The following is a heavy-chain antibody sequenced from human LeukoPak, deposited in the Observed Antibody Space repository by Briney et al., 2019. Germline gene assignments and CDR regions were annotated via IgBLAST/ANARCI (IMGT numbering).Heavy chain of an antibody. CDR2: IWYDGSNK. V-gene: IGHV3-33*01. CDR3: ARGSSSWYSDWLDP. CDR1: GFTFSSYG. Sequence: GGSLRLSCVASGFTFSSYGMHWVRQAPGKGLEWVAVIWYDGSNKYYADSVKGRFTISRDNSKNTLYLQMNSLRGEDTAVYYCARGSSSWYSDWLDPWGQGTLVTVSS. J-gene: IGHJ5*02. D-gene: IGHD6-13*01.